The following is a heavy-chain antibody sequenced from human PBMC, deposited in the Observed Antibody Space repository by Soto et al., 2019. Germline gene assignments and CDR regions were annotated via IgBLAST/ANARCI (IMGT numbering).Heavy chain of an antibody. CDR3: ARDYRRTIYGMDV. CDR1: GFTFSSYW. V-gene: IGHV3-7*01. D-gene: IGHD1-26*01. Sequence: GGSLRLSCVGSGFTFSSYWMSWVRQAPGKGLEWVANIKQDGSEKYYVDSVKGRFTISRDNAKNSLYLQMNSLRAEDTAVYYCARDYRRTIYGMDVWGQGTKVTVS. J-gene: IGHJ6*02. CDR2: IKQDGSEK.